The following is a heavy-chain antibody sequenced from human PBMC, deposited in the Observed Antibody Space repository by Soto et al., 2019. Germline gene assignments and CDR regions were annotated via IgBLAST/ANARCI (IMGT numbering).Heavy chain of an antibody. CDR3: AHRRRYYDSSGYYYLDY. V-gene: IGHV2-5*02. D-gene: IGHD3-22*01. J-gene: IGHJ4*02. CDR2: IYWDDDK. CDR1: GFSLITSGVG. Sequence: QITLKESGPTLVKPTQTLTLTCTFSGFSLITSGVGVGWIRQPPGKALEWLALIYWDDDKRYSPSLKSRLTITKDTSKNQVVLTMTNMDPVDTATYYCAHRRRYYDSSGYYYLDYWGQGTLVTVSS.